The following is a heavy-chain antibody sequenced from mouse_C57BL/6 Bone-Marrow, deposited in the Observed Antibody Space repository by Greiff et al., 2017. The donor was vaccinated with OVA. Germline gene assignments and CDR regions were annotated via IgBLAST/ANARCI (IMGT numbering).Heavy chain of an antibody. J-gene: IGHJ4*01. CDR1: GYSFTDYN. V-gene: IGHV1-39*01. CDR2: INPNYGTT. CDR3: ALTLFYDYDMDF. D-gene: IGHD2-4*01. Sequence: VQLKESGPELVKPGTSVKISCKASGYSFTDYNMNWVKQSNGKSLEWIGVINPNYGTTSYNQKFKGKATLTVDQSSSTAYMQLHSLTSEDSAVYDCALTLFYDYDMDFCGRGTSVTVSS.